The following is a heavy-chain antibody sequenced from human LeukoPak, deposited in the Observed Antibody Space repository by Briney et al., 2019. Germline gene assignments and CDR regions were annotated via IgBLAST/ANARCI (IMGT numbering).Heavy chain of an antibody. V-gene: IGHV4-4*07. Sequence: SETLSLTCTVSGGSISSYYWSWIRQPAGKGLEWIGRIYTSGSTNYNPSLKSRVTMSVDTSKNQFSLKLSSVTAADTAVYYRAREVRAAAGTPFDYWGQGTLVTVSS. J-gene: IGHJ4*02. CDR2: IYTSGST. CDR1: GGSISSYY. D-gene: IGHD6-13*01. CDR3: AREVRAAAGTPFDY.